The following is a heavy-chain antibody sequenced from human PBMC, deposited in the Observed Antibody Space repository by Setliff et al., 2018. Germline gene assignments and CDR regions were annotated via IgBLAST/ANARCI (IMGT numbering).Heavy chain of an antibody. J-gene: IGHJ4*02. V-gene: IGHV4-39*02. Sequence: SETLSLTCTVSGGSISSSSYYWGWSRQPPGKGLEWIGSIYYSGSTYYNPSLKSGVTISVDTAKNQFSLKLSSVTAADTAVYYCARDLLGGFDCWGQGTLVTVSS. CDR2: IYYSGST. D-gene: IGHD3-16*01. CDR1: GGSISSSSYY. CDR3: ARDLLGGFDC.